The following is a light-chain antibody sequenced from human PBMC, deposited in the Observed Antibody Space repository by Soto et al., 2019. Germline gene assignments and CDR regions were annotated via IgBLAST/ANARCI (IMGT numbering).Light chain of an antibody. V-gene: IGKV3D-15*01. J-gene: IGKJ1*01. Sequence: EIGLTQSPGTLSLSPGERATLSCRASQSVSNSFLACYQQKPGQAPRPLIYGASSRATGIPASLSGSGSGTEFTLTTSSLKSEDFAVYYCQQYNNWWTFGQGTKVDIK. CDR1: QSVSNS. CDR2: GAS. CDR3: QQYNNWWT.